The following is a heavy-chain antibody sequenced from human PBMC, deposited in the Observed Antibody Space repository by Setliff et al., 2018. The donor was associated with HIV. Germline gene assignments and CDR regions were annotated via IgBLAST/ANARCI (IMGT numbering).Heavy chain of an antibody. CDR3: ARWHPPYGFWEEDY. CDR2: INHSGNT. Sequence: SETLSLTCAVYGGSFSGYYWSWIRQPPGKGLEWIGQINHSGNTNYNPSLKTRVTISVDGSKNQFSLKLKSVTAADTAVYYCARWHPPYGFWEEDYWGQGTLVTVSS. D-gene: IGHD3-10*01. CDR1: GGSFSGYY. J-gene: IGHJ4*02. V-gene: IGHV4-34*01.